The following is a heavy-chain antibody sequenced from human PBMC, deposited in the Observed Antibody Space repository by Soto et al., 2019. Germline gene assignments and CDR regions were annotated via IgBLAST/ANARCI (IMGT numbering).Heavy chain of an antibody. D-gene: IGHD3-22*01. Sequence: PSETLSLTCTVSGGSISSYYWSWIRQPPGKGLECIGYIYYSGSTNYNPSLKSRVTISVDTSKNQFSLKLSSVTAADTAVYYCARVGAHYYDDPRSWFDPWGQGTLVTVSS. CDR2: IYYSGST. CDR3: ARVGAHYYDDPRSWFDP. J-gene: IGHJ5*02. V-gene: IGHV4-59*01. CDR1: GGSISSYY.